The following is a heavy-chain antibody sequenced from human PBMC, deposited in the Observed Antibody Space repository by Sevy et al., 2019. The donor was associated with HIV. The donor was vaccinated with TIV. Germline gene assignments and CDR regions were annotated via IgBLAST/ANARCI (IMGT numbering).Heavy chain of an antibody. CDR2: IKQDGSEK. V-gene: IGHV3-7*01. CDR1: EFTFSSYW. CDR3: ARDTIVVVPAASDPYYYYYGMDV. J-gene: IGHJ6*02. D-gene: IGHD2-2*01. Sequence: GGSLRLSCAASEFTFSSYWMSWVRQAPGKGLEWVANIKQDGSEKYDVDSVKGRFTISRDNAKNSLYLQMNSLRAEDTAVYYCARDTIVVVPAASDPYYYYYGMDVWGQGTTVTVSS.